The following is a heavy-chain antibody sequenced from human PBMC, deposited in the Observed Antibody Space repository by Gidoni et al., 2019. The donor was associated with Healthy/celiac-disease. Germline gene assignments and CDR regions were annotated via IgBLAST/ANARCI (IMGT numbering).Heavy chain of an antibody. D-gene: IGHD4-17*01. J-gene: IGHJ4*02. Sequence: RQPPGKALEWLALIDWDDDKYYSTSLKTRLTISKDTSKNQVVLTMTNMDPVDTATYYCARIDYGGNQGPFDYWGQGTLVTVSS. CDR3: ARIDYGGNQGPFDY. CDR2: IDWDDDK. V-gene: IGHV2-70*01.